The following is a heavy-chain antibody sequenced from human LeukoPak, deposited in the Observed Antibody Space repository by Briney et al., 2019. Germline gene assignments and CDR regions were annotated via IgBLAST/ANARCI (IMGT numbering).Heavy chain of an antibody. CDR1: GYTFTSYY. D-gene: IGHD3-22*01. CDR3: ARGPTYYYDSSGYYSPENFDY. CDR2: INPSGGST. J-gene: IGHJ4*02. V-gene: IGHV1-46*01. Sequence: ASVKVSCKASGYTFTSYYMHWVRQAPGQGLEWMGIINPSGGSTSYAQKFQGRVTMTRDTSTSTVYVELSSLRSEDTAVYYCARGPTYYYDSSGYYSPENFDYWGQGTLVTVSS.